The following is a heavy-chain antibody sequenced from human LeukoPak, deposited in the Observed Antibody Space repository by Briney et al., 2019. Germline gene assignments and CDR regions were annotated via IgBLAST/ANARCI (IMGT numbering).Heavy chain of an antibody. CDR2: INHSGST. Sequence: SETLSLTCAVYGGSFSGYYWSWIRQPPGKGLEWIGEINHSGSTNYNPSLKSRVTISVDTSKNQFSLKLSSVTAADTAVYYCARLVPNYYYYYGMDVWGQGTTVTVSS. D-gene: IGHD6-6*01. J-gene: IGHJ6*02. CDR1: GGSFSGYY. V-gene: IGHV4-34*01. CDR3: ARLVPNYYYYYGMDV.